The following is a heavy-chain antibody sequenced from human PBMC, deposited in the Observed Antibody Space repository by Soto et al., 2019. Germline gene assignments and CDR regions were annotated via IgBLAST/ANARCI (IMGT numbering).Heavy chain of an antibody. V-gene: IGHV4-30-4*01. CDR1: GGSISSGDYY. CDR2: IYYSGST. D-gene: IGHD2-15*01. CDR3: ARGGDNCSGGSCYALIWFDP. J-gene: IGHJ5*02. Sequence: SETLSLTCTVSGGSISSGDYYWSWIRQPPGKGLERIGYIYYSGSTYYNSSLKSRVTISVDTSKNQFSLKLSSVTAADTAVYYCARGGDNCSGGSCYALIWFDPWGHGTLVTVSS.